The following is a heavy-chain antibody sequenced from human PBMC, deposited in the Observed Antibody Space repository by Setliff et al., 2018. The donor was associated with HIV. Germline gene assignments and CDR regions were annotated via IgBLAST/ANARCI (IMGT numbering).Heavy chain of an antibody. CDR2: IYTSGST. V-gene: IGHV4-61*09. CDR3: ASPSGSSWLDFDY. Sequence: PSETLSLTCTVSGGSISSGSNYWSWIRQPAGKGLEWIGHIYTSGSTNYNPSLKSRVTISVDTSKNQFSLKLSSVTAADTAVYYCASPSGSSWLDFDYWGQGTLVTVSS. D-gene: IGHD6-13*01. CDR1: GGSISSGSNY. J-gene: IGHJ4*02.